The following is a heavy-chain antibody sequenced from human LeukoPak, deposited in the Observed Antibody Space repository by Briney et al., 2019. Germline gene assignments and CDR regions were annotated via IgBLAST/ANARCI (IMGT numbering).Heavy chain of an antibody. CDR3: ASGDSSGYLSLSY. CDR1: GGSISGYY. Sequence: SETLSLTCTVSGGSISGYYWSWIRQPPGKGLEWIGEINHSGSTNYNPSLKSRVTISVDTSKNQFSLKLSSVTAADTAVYYCASGDSSGYLSLSYWGQGTLVTVSS. D-gene: IGHD3-22*01. CDR2: INHSGST. V-gene: IGHV4-34*01. J-gene: IGHJ4*02.